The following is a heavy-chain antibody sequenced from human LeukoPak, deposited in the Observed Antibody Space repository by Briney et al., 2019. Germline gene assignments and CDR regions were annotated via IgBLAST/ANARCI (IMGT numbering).Heavy chain of an antibody. CDR2: IYYSGST. V-gene: IGHV4-39*01. D-gene: IGHD6-13*01. J-gene: IGHJ4*02. Sequence: SETLSLTCTVSGGSISSSSYYWGWIRQPPGKGLEWIGSIYYSGSTYYNPSLKSRVTISVDTSKNQFSLKLSSVTAADTAVYYCARRAYSPPDYWGQGTLVTVSS. CDR3: ARRAYSPPDY. CDR1: GGSISSSSYY.